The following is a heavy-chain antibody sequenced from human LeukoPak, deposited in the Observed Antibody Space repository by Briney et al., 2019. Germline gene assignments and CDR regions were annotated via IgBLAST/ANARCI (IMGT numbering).Heavy chain of an antibody. V-gene: IGHV3-30-3*01. CDR2: ISYDGSNK. CDR3: ARDPKLLRWAFDI. Sequence: TGGSLRLSCAASGFTVSSYAMHWVRQAPGKGLEWVAVISYDGSNKYYADSVKGRFTISRDNSKNTLYLQMNSLRAEDTAVYYCARDPKLLRWAFDIWGQGTMVTVSS. CDR1: GFTVSSYA. D-gene: IGHD2-15*01. J-gene: IGHJ3*02.